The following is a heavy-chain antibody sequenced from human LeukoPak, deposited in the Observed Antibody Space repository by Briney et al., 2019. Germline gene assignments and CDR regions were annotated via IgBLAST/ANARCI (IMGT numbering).Heavy chain of an antibody. D-gene: IGHD3-3*01. J-gene: IGHJ4*02. CDR1: GFTFSNYG. CDR2: IRYDGDST. Sequence: PGGSLRLSCAASGFTFSNYGMHWVRQAPGKGLEWVAFIRYDGDSTHYADSVKGRFTISRDNSENTLHLQMSSLRAEDTALYYCAKMSITIFGVRHEDLDYWGQGTLVTVSS. V-gene: IGHV3-30*02. CDR3: AKMSITIFGVRHEDLDY.